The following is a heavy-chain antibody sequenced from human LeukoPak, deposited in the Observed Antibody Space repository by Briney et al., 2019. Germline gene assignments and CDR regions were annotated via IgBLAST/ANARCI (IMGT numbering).Heavy chain of an antibody. D-gene: IGHD3-10*01. CDR1: GFTFSSYA. J-gene: IGHJ3*02. CDR3: ARDGPNYGSGSYHAFEI. V-gene: IGHV3-23*01. Sequence: GGSLRLSCAASGFTFSSYAMSWVRQAPGKGLKWVSTINDNGAGTYYADSVKGRFTISRDNAKNSLYLQMSSLRAEDTAVYYCARDGPNYGSGSYHAFEIWGQGTMVTVSS. CDR2: INDNGAGT.